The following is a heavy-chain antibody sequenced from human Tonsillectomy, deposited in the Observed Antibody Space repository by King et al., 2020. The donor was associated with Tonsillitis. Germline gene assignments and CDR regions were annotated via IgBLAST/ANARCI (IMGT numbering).Heavy chain of an antibody. CDR1: GFTFSSYW. Sequence: VQLVESGGGLVQPGGSLRLSCAASGFTFSSYWMHWVRQAPGKGLVCVSLINSDGSSTNYADSVKGRFTISRDNAKNTLYLQMNSLRAEDTAVYFCVRLRVGSSYRYYFGMDVWGQGTTVTVSS. D-gene: IGHD5-24*01. V-gene: IGHV3-74*01. CDR2: INSDGSST. J-gene: IGHJ6*02. CDR3: VRLRVGSSYRYYFGMDV.